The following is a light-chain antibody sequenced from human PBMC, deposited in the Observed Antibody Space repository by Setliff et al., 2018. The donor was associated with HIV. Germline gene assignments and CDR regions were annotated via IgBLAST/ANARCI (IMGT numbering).Light chain of an antibody. CDR3: CSYAGNYIRI. J-gene: IGLJ2*01. V-gene: IGLV2-11*01. CDR1: TSDVADDNY. CDR2: DFN. Sequence: QSALTQPRSVSGSPGQSVTISCTGSTSDVADDNYVSWYQHHPGKGPKLMIFDFNKRPSGVPDRFSGSKSDNTAPLTISGLQTEDEADYYCCSYAGNYIRIFGGGTKVTVL.